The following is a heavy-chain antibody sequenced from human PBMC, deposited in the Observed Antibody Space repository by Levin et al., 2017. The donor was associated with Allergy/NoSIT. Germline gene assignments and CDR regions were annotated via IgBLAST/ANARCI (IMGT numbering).Heavy chain of an antibody. V-gene: IGHV1-18*01. CDR3: ARSLAAAEFYGMDV. D-gene: IGHD6-13*01. CDR1: GYTFTSYG. J-gene: IGHJ6*02. CDR2: ISAYNGNT. Sequence: GESLKISCKASGYTFTSYGISWVRQAPGQGLEWMGWISAYNGNTNYAQKLQGRVTMTTDTSTSTAYMELRSLRSDDTAVYYCARSLAAAEFYGMDVWGQGTTVTVSS.